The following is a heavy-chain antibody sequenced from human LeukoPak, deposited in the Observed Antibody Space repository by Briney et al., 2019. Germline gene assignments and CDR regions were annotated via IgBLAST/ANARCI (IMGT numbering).Heavy chain of an antibody. CDR1: GYTFTSYD. CDR2: MNPNSGNT. Sequence: ASVKVSCKASGYTFTSYDINWVRQATGQGLGWMGWMNPNSGNTGYAQKFQGRVTMTRNTSISTAYMELSSLRSEDTAVYYCARTGVAATRGYYYYYYMDVWGKGTTVTVSS. D-gene: IGHD2-15*01. V-gene: IGHV1-8*01. CDR3: ARTGVAATRGYYYYYYMDV. J-gene: IGHJ6*03.